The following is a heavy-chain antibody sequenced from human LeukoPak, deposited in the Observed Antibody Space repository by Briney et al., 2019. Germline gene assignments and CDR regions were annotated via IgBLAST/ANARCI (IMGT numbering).Heavy chain of an antibody. D-gene: IGHD3-22*01. V-gene: IGHV1-2*02. CDR2: INPNSGGT. CDR3: ARDHTPYYYDSSGYPRAAFDI. J-gene: IGHJ3*02. CDR1: GYTFTGYY. Sequence: ASVKVSCKASGYTFTGYYMHWVRQAPGQGLEWMGWINPNSGGTNYAQKFQGRVTRTRDTSISTAYMELSRLRSDDTAEYYCARDHTPYYYDSSGYPRAAFDIWGQGTMVTVSS.